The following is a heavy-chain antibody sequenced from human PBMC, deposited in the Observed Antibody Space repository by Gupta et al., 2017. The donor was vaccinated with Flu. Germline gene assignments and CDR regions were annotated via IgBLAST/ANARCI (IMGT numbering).Heavy chain of an antibody. D-gene: IGHD3-22*01. J-gene: IGHJ3*02. Sequence: QVQLVQSGAEVKKPGASVKVSCKASGYTFTGYYMHWVRQAPGQGLEWMGWINPNSGGTNYAKEFQGRVTMTRDTSISTAYMELSRLRSDETAVYFCARDYYDSNGYYYGGDAFDIWGPGTIVTVSS. CDR1: GYTFTGYY. V-gene: IGHV1-2*02. CDR3: ARDYYDSNGYYYGGDAFDI. CDR2: INPNSGGT.